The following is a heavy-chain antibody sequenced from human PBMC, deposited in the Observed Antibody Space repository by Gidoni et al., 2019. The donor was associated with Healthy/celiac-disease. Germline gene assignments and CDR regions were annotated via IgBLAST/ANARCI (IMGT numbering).Heavy chain of an antibody. V-gene: IGHV1-69*01. D-gene: IGHD3-3*01. J-gene: IGHJ6*03. CDR2: IIPIFGTA. Sequence: QVQLVQSGAEVKKHGYSVKVSCKASGGNFSRYAISWVRQAPGQGLEWMGGIIPIFGTANYAQKFQGRVTITADESTSTAYMELSSLRSEDTAVYYCACGAYYDFWSGAHYYYYYMDVWGKGTTVTVSS. CDR1: GGNFSRYA. CDR3: ACGAYYDFWSGAHYYYYYMDV.